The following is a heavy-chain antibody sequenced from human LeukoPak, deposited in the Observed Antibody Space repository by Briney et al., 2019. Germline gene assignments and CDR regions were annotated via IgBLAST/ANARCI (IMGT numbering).Heavy chain of an antibody. CDR3: ARDVVVAVAGSPPTLGY. Sequence: ASVKVSCKASGYTFTSYGISWVRQAPGQGLEWMGWISAYNGNTNYAQKLQGRVTMTTDTSTSTAYMELRSLRSEDTAVYYCARDVVVAVAGSPPTLGYWGQGTLVTVSS. CDR2: ISAYNGNT. D-gene: IGHD6-19*01. V-gene: IGHV1-18*01. J-gene: IGHJ4*02. CDR1: GYTFTSYG.